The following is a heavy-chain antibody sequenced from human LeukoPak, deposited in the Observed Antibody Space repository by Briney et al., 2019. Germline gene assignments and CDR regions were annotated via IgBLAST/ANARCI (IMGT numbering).Heavy chain of an antibody. D-gene: IGHD3-9*01. CDR1: GGTFASYA. J-gene: IGHJ4*02. CDR2: IIPLLDIV. CDR3: ASPEGRYFDWLLWAY. V-gene: IGHV1-69*04. Sequence: SVKVSCKASGGTFASYAISWVRQAPGQGLEWMGRIIPLLDIVNYAQNFQGRVTITADKSTSTAYMELSSLRSDDTAVYYCASPEGRYFDWLLWAYWGQGALVTVSS.